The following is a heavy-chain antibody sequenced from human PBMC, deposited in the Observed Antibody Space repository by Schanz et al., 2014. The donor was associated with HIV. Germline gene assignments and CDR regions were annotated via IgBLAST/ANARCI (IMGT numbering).Heavy chain of an antibody. CDR1: GFTFNNYS. D-gene: IGHD4-17*01. V-gene: IGHV3-21*01. CDR3: ARGDYGDYYFDY. J-gene: IGHJ4*02. Sequence: EVQLVESGGGLVKPGGSLRLSCAASGFTFNNYSMNWVRQAPGKGLEWVSSISRSSSYIYYADSMRGRFTISRDNAKNSLYLQMNSLRAEDTAVYYCARGDYGDYYFDYWGQGTLVTVSS. CDR2: ISRSSSYI.